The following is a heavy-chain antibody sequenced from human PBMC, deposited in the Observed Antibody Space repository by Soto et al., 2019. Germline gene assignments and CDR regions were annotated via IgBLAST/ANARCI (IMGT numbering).Heavy chain of an antibody. CDR3: ATTGTSHYYYYYGMDV. CDR1: GGSISSGGYY. Sequence: SETLSLTCTVSGGSISSGGYYWSWIRQHPGKGLEWIGYIYYSGSTYYNPSLKSRVTISVDTSKNQFSLKLSSVTAADTAVYYCATTGTSHYYYYYGMDVWGQGTTVTVSS. J-gene: IGHJ6*02. V-gene: IGHV4-31*03. D-gene: IGHD1-1*01. CDR2: IYYSGST.